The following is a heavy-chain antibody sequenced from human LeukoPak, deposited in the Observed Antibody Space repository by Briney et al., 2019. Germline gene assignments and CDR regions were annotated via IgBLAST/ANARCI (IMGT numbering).Heavy chain of an antibody. V-gene: IGHV3-48*03. Sequence: GESLRLSCAASGFTLSSYEMNWVRLAPGKGLEWISYISRTGNSIYYADSVKGRFTISRDSAKNSLYLQMNSLRAEDTAVYYCARGPYSSNWYVDYWGQGTLVTVAS. J-gene: IGHJ4*02. CDR3: ARGPYSSNWYVDY. CDR1: GFTLSSYE. D-gene: IGHD6-13*01. CDR2: ISRTGNSI.